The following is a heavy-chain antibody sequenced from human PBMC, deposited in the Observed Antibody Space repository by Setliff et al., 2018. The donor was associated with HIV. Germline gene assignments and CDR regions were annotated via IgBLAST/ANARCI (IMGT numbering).Heavy chain of an antibody. CDR2: IYESGRT. CDR3: ARGSCSGGTCSGIYSYLHIDV. Sequence: KPSETLSLTCAVYGASFSNYSCSWIRRPPGKGLEWIGEIYESGRTDYNPSLTSRVTMSIDSSKKQFSLRLTSVAAADTALYYCARGSCSGGTCSGIYSYLHIDVWGKGTTVTVSS. V-gene: IGHV4-34*01. J-gene: IGHJ6*03. CDR1: GASFSNYS. D-gene: IGHD2-15*01.